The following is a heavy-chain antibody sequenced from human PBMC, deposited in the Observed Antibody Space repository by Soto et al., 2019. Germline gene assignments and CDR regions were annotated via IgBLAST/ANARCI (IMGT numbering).Heavy chain of an antibody. CDR3: ARGNAYYYDSSGYPGSDAFDI. CDR2: IYYSGST. CDR1: GGSISSGGYY. J-gene: IGHJ3*02. D-gene: IGHD3-22*01. Sequence: SETLSLTCTVSGGSISSGGYYWSWIRQHPGKGLEWIGYIYYSGSTYYNPSLKSRVTISVDTSKNQFSLKLSSVTAADTAVYYCARGNAYYYDSSGYPGSDAFDIWGQGTMVTVSS. V-gene: IGHV4-31*03.